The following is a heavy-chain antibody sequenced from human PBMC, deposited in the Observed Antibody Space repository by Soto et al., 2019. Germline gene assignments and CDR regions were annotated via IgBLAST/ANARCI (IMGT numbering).Heavy chain of an antibody. J-gene: IGHJ4*02. V-gene: IGHV1-69*01. CDR2: IIPIFGTA. CDR1: GGTFSSYA. Sequence: QVQLVQSGAEVKKPGSSVKVSCKASGGTFSSYAISWVRQAPGQGLEWLGGIIPIFGTANYAQKFQGRVTITADESTSTAYMELSSLRSEDTAVYYCAIDVVQGEYSSGYYCPFDYWGQGTLVTVSS. D-gene: IGHD3-22*01. CDR3: AIDVVQGEYSSGYYCPFDY.